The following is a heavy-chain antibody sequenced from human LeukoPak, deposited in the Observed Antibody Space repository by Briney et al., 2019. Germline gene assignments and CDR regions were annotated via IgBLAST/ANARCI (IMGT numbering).Heavy chain of an antibody. CDR3: ARDFYSSGWSRNDAFDI. D-gene: IGHD6-19*01. V-gene: IGHV3-21*01. J-gene: IGHJ3*02. CDR1: GFTFSSYS. Sequence: GGSLRLSCAASGFTFSSYSMNWVRQAPGKGLEWVSSISSSSSYIYYADSVKGRFTISRDNAKNSLYLQMNSLRAEDTAVYYCARDFYSSGWSRNDAFDIWGQGTMVTVSS. CDR2: ISSSSSYI.